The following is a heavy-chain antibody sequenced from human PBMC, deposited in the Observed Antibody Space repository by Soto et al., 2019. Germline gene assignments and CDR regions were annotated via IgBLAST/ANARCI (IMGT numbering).Heavy chain of an antibody. Sequence: EVQVLESGGGLVQPGGSLRLSCAASGFTFSSYAMTWVRQAPGKGLEWVSAISGSGGSTYYADSVKGRFTISRDNSKNTLYLQMSSLRAEDTAIYYCVKATWGRGERAFDYWGQGTLVTVSS. CDR3: VKATWGRGERAFDY. J-gene: IGHJ4*02. CDR1: GFTFSSYA. CDR2: ISGSGGST. V-gene: IGHV3-23*01. D-gene: IGHD3-16*01.